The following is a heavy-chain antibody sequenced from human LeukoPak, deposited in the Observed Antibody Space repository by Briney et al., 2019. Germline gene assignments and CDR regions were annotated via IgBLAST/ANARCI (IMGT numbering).Heavy chain of an antibody. V-gene: IGHV3-33*01. CDR1: RLTFRNHY. D-gene: IGHD4-17*01. CDR2: IWYDGSNT. Sequence: GGSLRLSCAASRLTFRNHYMHWVRQAPGKGLEWVALIWYDGSNTDYADSVRGRVTISRDNAKKTLYLQMNSLRGENTRVYYCARALLDYDYGDYERENAFDLWGQGTMVIVSS. J-gene: IGHJ3*01. CDR3: ARALLDYDYGDYERENAFDL.